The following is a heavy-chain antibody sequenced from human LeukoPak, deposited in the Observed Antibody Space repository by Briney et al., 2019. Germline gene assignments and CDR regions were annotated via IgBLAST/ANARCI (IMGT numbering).Heavy chain of an antibody. CDR2: ISTSGST. V-gene: IGHV4-4*07. Sequence: SETLSLTCIVSGGSIRNYYWSWTRQPAGKGVEGSGRISTSGSTNYNPSLKSRVTISVDKSRNQFSLKLSSVTAADTAVYYCARVALSGLYYFDNWGQGTLVTVSS. CDR3: ARVALSGLYYFDN. D-gene: IGHD5/OR15-5a*01. CDR1: GGSIRNYY. J-gene: IGHJ4*02.